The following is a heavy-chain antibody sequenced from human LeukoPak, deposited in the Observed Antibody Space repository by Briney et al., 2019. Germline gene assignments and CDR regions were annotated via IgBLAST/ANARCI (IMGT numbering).Heavy chain of an antibody. CDR1: GFTFSSYG. D-gene: IGHD3-22*01. CDR2: IWYDGSNK. V-gene: IGHV3-33*06. Sequence: GGSLRLSCAASGFTFSSYGMHWVRQAPGKGLEWVAVIWYDGSNKYYADSVKGRFTISRDNSKNTLHLQMNSLRAEDTAVYYCAKDQYYYDSSGYHYFDYWGQGTLVTVSS. CDR3: AKDQYYYDSSGYHYFDY. J-gene: IGHJ4*02.